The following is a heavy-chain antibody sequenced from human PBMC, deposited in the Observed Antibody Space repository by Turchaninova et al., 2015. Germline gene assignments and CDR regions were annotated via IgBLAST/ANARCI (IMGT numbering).Heavy chain of an antibody. J-gene: IGHJ4*02. CDR3: ARSESYSYFDY. CDR2: LSFDGNNK. D-gene: IGHD2-15*01. CDR1: GFTFRSYS. Sequence: QVQLVASGGGVVQPGRSLRLSCAASGFTFRSYSMHWVRQAAGTGLEWGAALSFDGNNKYYGDSVNDRFTSSRDNTKSTVQLQMNSLRAGDTAVYYCARSESYSYFDYWGQGTLVTVSS. V-gene: IGHV3-30-3*01.